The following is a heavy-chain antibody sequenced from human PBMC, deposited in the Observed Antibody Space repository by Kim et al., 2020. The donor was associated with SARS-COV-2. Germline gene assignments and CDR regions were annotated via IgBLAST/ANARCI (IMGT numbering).Heavy chain of an antibody. CDR1: GYTFTSYD. V-gene: IGHV1-8*01. Sequence: ASVKVSCKASGYTFTSYDINWVRQATGQGLEWMGWMNPNSGNTGYAQKFQGRVTMTRNTSISTAYMELSSLRSDDTAMYYCAREDGMGITIFGVVIQPPHYYYYGMDVWGQGTTVTVSS. J-gene: IGHJ6*02. CDR3: AREDGMGITIFGVVIQPPHYYYYGMDV. CDR2: MNPNSGNT. D-gene: IGHD3-3*01.